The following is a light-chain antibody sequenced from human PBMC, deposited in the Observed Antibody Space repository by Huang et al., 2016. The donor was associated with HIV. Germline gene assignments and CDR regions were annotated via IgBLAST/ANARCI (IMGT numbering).Light chain of an antibody. Sequence: EIVMTQSPDTRAVSPGERATLSCRASQSVRDKLAWYQQKPGQAPRLLLHATSTRTAGVPARFSGSGSVTEFTLTISSLQSEDCGVYYWQQYESWPPLTFGGGTKVEIK. CDR2: ATS. V-gene: IGKV3-15*01. CDR1: QSVRDK. J-gene: IGKJ4*01. CDR3: QQYESWPPLT.